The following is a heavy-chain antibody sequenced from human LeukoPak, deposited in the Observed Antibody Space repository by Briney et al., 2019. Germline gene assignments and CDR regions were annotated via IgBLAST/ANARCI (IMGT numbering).Heavy chain of an antibody. CDR3: ARGGSSLTD. V-gene: IGHV4-39*07. D-gene: IGHD6-13*01. CDR2: IYYSGST. Sequence: PSETLSLTCTVSGGSISSSSYYWGWIRQPPGKGLEWIGSIYYSGSTYYNPSLKSRVTISVDTSKNQFSLKLSSVTAADTAVYYCARGGSSLTDWGQGTLVTVSS. CDR1: GGSISSSSYY. J-gene: IGHJ4*02.